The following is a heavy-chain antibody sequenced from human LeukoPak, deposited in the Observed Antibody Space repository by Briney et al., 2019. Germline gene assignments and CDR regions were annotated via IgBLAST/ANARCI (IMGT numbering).Heavy chain of an antibody. CDR1: GGSISSSNYY. CDR2: IYYSGST. J-gene: IGHJ3*02. CDR3: ARGPLLGAFDI. D-gene: IGHD7-27*01. V-gene: IGHV4-39*01. Sequence: PSETLSLTCTVSGGSISSSNYYWGWIRQPPGKGLEWIGSIYYSGSTYYNPSLKSRVTISVDTSKNQFSLKLSSVTAADTAVYYCARGPLLGAFDIWGQGTMVTVSS.